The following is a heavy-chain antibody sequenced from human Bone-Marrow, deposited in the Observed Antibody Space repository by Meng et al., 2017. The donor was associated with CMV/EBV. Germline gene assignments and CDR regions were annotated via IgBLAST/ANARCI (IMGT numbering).Heavy chain of an antibody. V-gene: IGHV3-7*01. D-gene: IGHD1-1*01. J-gene: IGHJ4*02. Sequence: GESLKISCAASGFTFSSYAMHWLRQVPGKGPEWVADMSGNGREIYYVDSVKGRFTVSRDNAKNLLFLQMNSLRVEDTAVYYCAGLWIWGPGTLVTVSS. CDR1: GFTFSSYA. CDR2: MSGNGREI. CDR3: AGLWI.